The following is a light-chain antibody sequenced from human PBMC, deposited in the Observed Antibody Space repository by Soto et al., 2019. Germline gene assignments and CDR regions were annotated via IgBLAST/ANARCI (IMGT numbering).Light chain of an antibody. CDR2: GAS. Sequence: EVVMTQSPPSLSLCPWDRASLSCRASQNLSRYFLAWYQHKPGQAPKLLISGASRRDTGIPDRFSGAGSGTDFTLTISSLEPEDFALYYCQQRDSLPITFGQGTRLEIK. CDR1: QNLSRYF. CDR3: QQRDSLPIT. V-gene: IGKV3-20*01. J-gene: IGKJ5*01.